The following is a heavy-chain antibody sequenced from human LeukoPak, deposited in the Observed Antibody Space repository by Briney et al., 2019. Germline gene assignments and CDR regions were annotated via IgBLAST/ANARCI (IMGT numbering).Heavy chain of an antibody. J-gene: IGHJ6*02. CDR3: AIRGYYDTTYAYDYHAMDV. V-gene: IGHV3-48*02. Sequence: GGSLRLSCAASGINFSGYSMHWVRQAPGKELEWVSYISGSSRTIYYADSVKGRFTISRDNAKNSLHLQINSLRDEDTAVYYCAIRGYYDTTYAYDYHAMDVWGQGTAVTVSS. D-gene: IGHD3-22*01. CDR2: ISGSSRTI. CDR1: GINFSGYS.